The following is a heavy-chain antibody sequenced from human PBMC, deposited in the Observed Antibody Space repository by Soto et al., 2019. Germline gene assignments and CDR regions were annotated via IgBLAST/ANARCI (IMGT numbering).Heavy chain of an antibody. CDR3: ASVNYDFWSGYSYGYFDY. V-gene: IGHV4-61*01. CDR1: GGSVSSGSYY. D-gene: IGHD3-3*01. Sequence: QVQLQESGPGLVKPSETLSLTCTVSGGSVSSGSYYWSWIRQPPGKGLEWIGYIYYSGSTNYNPSLKSRVTLSVDTSKNQFSLKLSSVTDADTAVYYCASVNYDFWSGYSYGYFDYWGQGTLVTVSS. J-gene: IGHJ4*02. CDR2: IYYSGST.